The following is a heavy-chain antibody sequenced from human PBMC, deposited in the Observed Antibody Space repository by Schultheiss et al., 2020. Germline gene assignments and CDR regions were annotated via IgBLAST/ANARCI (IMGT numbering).Heavy chain of an antibody. CDR1: GGSISSSSYY. CDR3: ARESGGAAAGQRAWFDP. J-gene: IGHJ5*02. CDR2: INHSGST. Sequence: SETLSLTCTVSGGSISSSSYYWSWIRQHPGKGLEWIGEINHSGSTNYNPSLKSRVTISVDTSKNQFSLKLSSVTAADTAVYYCARESGGAAAGQRAWFDPWGQGTLVTFSS. D-gene: IGHD6-13*01. V-gene: IGHV4-39*07.